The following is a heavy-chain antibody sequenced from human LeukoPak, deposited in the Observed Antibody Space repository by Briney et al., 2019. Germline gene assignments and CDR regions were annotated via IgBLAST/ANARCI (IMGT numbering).Heavy chain of an antibody. CDR3: ARDLELVYYDSSGYNY. D-gene: IGHD3-22*01. Sequence: GGSLRLSCAASEITFSSYWLHWVRQVPGKGLVWVSRISGDGSSTRYADSVKGRFTISRDNAKNTLYLQMNSLRAEDTAVYYCARDLELVYYDSSGYNYWGQGTLVIVSS. J-gene: IGHJ4*02. CDR2: ISGDGSST. CDR1: EITFSSYW. V-gene: IGHV3-74*01.